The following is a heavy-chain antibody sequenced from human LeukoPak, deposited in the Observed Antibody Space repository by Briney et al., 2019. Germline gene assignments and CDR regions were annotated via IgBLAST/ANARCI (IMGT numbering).Heavy chain of an antibody. J-gene: IGHJ4*02. CDR3: ARMVPNYDFWSGLIPDYFDY. V-gene: IGHV3-53*01. Sequence: GGPLRLXCAASGFTGSSNYMSWVRQAPGKGLEWVSVIYSGGSTYYADSVKGRFTISRDNSKNTLYLQMNSLRAEDTAVYYCARMVPNYDFWSGLIPDYFDYWGQGTLVTVSS. D-gene: IGHD3-3*01. CDR2: IYSGGST. CDR1: GFTGSSNY.